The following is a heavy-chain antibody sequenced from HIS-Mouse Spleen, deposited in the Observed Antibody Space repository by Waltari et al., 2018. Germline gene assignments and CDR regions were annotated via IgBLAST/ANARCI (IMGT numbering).Heavy chain of an antibody. CDR1: GGSISRSNYY. J-gene: IGHJ3*02. Sequence: QLQLQESGPGLVKPSETLSLTCTVSGGSISRSNYYWGWIRQPPGKGLEWIGSIYYSGSTYYNPSLKSRVTISVDTSKNQFSLKLSSVTAADTAVYYCAREFGLLPPISSRDYDAFDIWGQGTMVTVSS. CDR2: IYYSGST. D-gene: IGHD3-10*01. CDR3: AREFGLLPPISSRDYDAFDI. V-gene: IGHV4-39*07.